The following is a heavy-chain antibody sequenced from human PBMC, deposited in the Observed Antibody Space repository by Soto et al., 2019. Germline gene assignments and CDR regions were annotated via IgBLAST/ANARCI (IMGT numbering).Heavy chain of an antibody. J-gene: IGHJ4*02. Sequence: PSETLSLTCAVYGGSFSGYYWSWIRQPPGKGLEWIGEINHSGSTNYNPSLKSRVTISVDTSKNQFSLKLSSVTAADTAVYYCARTSTTVTTVSTAATPLIFDYWGQGTLVTVSS. CDR2: INHSGST. CDR3: ARTSTTVTTVSTAATPLIFDY. CDR1: GGSFSGYY. D-gene: IGHD4-17*01. V-gene: IGHV4-34*01.